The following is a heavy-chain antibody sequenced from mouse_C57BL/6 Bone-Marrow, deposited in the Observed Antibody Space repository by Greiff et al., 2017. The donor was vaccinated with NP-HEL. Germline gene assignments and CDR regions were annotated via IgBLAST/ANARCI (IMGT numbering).Heavy chain of an antibody. CDR1: GFTFSDYG. Sequence: EVHLVESGGGLVKPGGSLKLSCAASGFTFSDYGMHWVRQAPEKGLEWVAYISSGSSTIYYADTVKGRFTISRDNAKNTLFLQMTSLRSEDTAMYYCARLSMVTTSTAMDYWGQGTSVTVSS. CDR2: ISSGSSTI. J-gene: IGHJ4*01. V-gene: IGHV5-17*01. CDR3: ARLSMVTTSTAMDY. D-gene: IGHD2-2*01.